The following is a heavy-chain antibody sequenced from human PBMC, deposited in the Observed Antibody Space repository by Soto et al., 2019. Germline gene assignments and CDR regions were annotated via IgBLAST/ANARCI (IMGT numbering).Heavy chain of an antibody. CDR1: GGSISSYY. CDR3: ARDRVGRGVEDYYFYGMDV. J-gene: IGHJ6*02. V-gene: IGHV4-59*01. D-gene: IGHD3-10*01. Sequence: PSETLSLTCTVSGGSISSYYWSWIRQPPGKGREWIGYISYSGSTKYNPSLKSRVTISVDTSKSQVSLKLSSVTGADTAVYYCARDRVGRGVEDYYFYGMDVWGQGTTVTVSS. CDR2: ISYSGST.